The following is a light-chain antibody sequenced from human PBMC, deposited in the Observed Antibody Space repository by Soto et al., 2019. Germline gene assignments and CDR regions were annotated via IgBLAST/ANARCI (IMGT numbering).Light chain of an antibody. CDR1: SSDVGANNY. Sequence: QSALTQPASVSGSPGQSITISCTGTSSDVGANNYVSWYQRHPGTAPKLIIYDVTLRPSGVSNRFSGSKSGNTASLTISGLRAEDEADFYFSSFSRSTPLVFGTGTQLTVL. J-gene: IGLJ1*01. V-gene: IGLV2-14*03. CDR2: DVT. CDR3: SSFSRSTPLV.